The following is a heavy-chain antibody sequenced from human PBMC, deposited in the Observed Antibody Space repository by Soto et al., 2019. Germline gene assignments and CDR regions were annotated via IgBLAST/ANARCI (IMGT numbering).Heavy chain of an antibody. D-gene: IGHD6-13*01. CDR2: IYWDDDK. V-gene: IGHV2-5*02. Sequence: SGPMLVNPTQTLTLTCTFSGFSLTTSGVGVGWIRQPPGKALEWLALIYWDDDKRYSPSLKSRLTITKNTSKNQVVLTMTKMEPVDTATYYCAQTRITAAGALMDVWGQGTTVTVSS. J-gene: IGHJ6*02. CDR1: GFSLTTSGVG. CDR3: AQTRITAAGALMDV.